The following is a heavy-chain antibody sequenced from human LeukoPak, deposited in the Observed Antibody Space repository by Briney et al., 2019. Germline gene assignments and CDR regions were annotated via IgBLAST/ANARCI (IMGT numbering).Heavy chain of an antibody. Sequence: GGSLRLSCAASGFTFSSYWMSWVRQAPGKGLEWVSAISGSGGSTYYADSMKGRFTISRDNSKNTLYLQMNSLRAEDTAVYYCAKDRGSRYFDYWGQGTLVTVSS. V-gene: IGHV3-23*01. CDR3: AKDRGSRYFDY. CDR2: ISGSGGST. CDR1: GFTFSSYW. D-gene: IGHD3-10*01. J-gene: IGHJ4*02.